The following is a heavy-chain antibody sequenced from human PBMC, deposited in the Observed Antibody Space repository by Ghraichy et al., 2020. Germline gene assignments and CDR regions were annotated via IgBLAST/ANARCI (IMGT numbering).Heavy chain of an antibody. CDR3: ARVAGYSYGYNLGIDY. Sequence: SETLSLTCTVSGGSISSYYWSWIRQPPGKGLEWIGYIYYSGSTNYNPSLKSRVTISVDTSKNQFSLKLSSVTAADTAVYYCARVAGYSYGYNLGIDYWGQGTLVTVSS. V-gene: IGHV4-59*01. D-gene: IGHD5-18*01. J-gene: IGHJ4*02. CDR2: IYYSGST. CDR1: GGSISSYY.